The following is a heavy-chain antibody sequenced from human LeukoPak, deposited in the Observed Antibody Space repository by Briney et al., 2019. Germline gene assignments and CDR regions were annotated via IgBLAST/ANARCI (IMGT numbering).Heavy chain of an antibody. D-gene: IGHD3-22*01. Sequence: PSQTLTLTCSPLPASHAPTASITSWIRQHPGKGLAWIGYLYYSGSTYYNPSLKSRVTISVDTSKNQFSLKLSSVTAADTALYCFPKNYYESSGRNSYYWGQETLVTVSS. CDR3: PKNYYESSGRNSYY. J-gene: IGHJ4*02. CDR1: ASHAPTASIT. CDR2: LYYSGST. V-gene: IGHV4-31*07.